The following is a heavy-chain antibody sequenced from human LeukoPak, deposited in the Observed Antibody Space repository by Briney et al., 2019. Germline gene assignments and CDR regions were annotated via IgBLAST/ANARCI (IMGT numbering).Heavy chain of an antibody. V-gene: IGHV3-30*02. Sequence: GGSLRLSCAASGFTFSSYGMHWVRQAPGKGLEWVAFIRYDGSNKYYADSVKGRFTISRDNSKNTLYLQMNSLRAEDTAVYYCAKGRYYYDSSGPDYWGQGTLVTVSS. J-gene: IGHJ4*02. CDR3: AKGRYYYDSSGPDY. D-gene: IGHD3-22*01. CDR2: IRYDGSNK. CDR1: GFTFSSYG.